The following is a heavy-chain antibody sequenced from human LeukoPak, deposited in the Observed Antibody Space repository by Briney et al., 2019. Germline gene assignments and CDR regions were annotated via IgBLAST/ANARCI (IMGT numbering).Heavy chain of an antibody. CDR3: ARAPYSGSLDY. Sequence: GASVKVSCKASGHTFTGYYIHWVRQAPGQGLEWMGIINPSGGSTSYAQKFQGRFTMTRDTSTSTAYMELSSLRSEDTAVYYCARAPYSGSLDYWGQGTLVTVSS. CDR1: GHTFTGYY. CDR2: INPSGGST. V-gene: IGHV1-46*01. D-gene: IGHD1-26*01. J-gene: IGHJ4*02.